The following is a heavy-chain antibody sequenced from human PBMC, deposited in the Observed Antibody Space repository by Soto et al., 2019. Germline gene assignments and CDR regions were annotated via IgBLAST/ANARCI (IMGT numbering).Heavy chain of an antibody. J-gene: IGHJ4*02. CDR3: ATQRDYGDYGAFDY. CDR2: INPNSGGT. Sequence: ASVKVSCKASGYTFTGYYMHWVRQAPGQGLEWMGWINPNSGGTNYAQKFQGWVTMTRDTSISTAYMELSRLRSDDTAVYYCATQRDYGDYGAFDYWVQGTLVTVSS. V-gene: IGHV1-2*04. CDR1: GYTFTGYY. D-gene: IGHD4-17*01.